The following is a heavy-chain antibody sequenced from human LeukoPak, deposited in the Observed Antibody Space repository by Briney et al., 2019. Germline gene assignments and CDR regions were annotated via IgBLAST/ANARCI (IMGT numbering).Heavy chain of an antibody. CDR2: IGGGDT. V-gene: IGHV3-23*01. D-gene: IGHD3-9*01. CDR1: GFTFSSYS. Sequence: GGSLRLSCAASGFTFSSYSMNWVRQAPGKGLEWVSTIGGGDTYYSDSVEGRFTISRDDSKSTVYLQMNSLRAEDTAVYYCAKDWIPYNRNFDCFDFWGQGTLVTVSS. CDR3: AKDWIPYNRNFDCFDF. J-gene: IGHJ4*02.